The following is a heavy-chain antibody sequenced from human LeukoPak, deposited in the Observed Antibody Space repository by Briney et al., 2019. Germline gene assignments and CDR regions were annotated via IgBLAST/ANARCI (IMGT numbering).Heavy chain of an antibody. D-gene: IGHD4-11*01. J-gene: IGHJ3*02. CDR3: ARRLPGGAFDI. CDR2: ISSSSSYI. V-gene: IGHV3-21*01. Sequence: GGSLRLSCAASGFTFSSYSMNWVRQAPGKGLEWVSSISSSSSYIYYADSVKGRFTISRDNAKNSLYLQMNSLRAEDTAVYYCARRLPGGAFDIWAQGTMVTVSS. CDR1: GFTFSSYS.